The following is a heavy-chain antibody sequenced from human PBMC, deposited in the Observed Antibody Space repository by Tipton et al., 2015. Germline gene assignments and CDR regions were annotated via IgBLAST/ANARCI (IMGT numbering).Heavy chain of an antibody. V-gene: IGHV4-59*01. D-gene: IGHD3-10*01. CDR3: ARYTAYGSGIYTYYFDY. J-gene: IGHJ4*02. Sequence: TLSLTCTVSGSSMRGFYWSWIRQPPGKGLEWIGYMSHSGSTYYNTSLKSRVTMSVDTPKNQFSLKLSSVTAADTAVYYCARYTAYGSGIYTYYFDYWSQGTLVTVSS. CDR1: GSSMRGFY. CDR2: MSHSGST.